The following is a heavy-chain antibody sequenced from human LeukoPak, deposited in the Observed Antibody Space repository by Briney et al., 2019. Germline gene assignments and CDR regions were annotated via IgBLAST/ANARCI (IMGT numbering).Heavy chain of an antibody. CDR1: GFTFSRYW. J-gene: IGHJ3*02. D-gene: IGHD1-26*01. Sequence: PGGSLRLSCAASGFTFSRYWMHWVRQVPGKGLVWVSRIDGDGSSTSYADLVKGRFTISRDNAQNTLYLQMNSLRVEDTAVYYCIRDYGAVGATNAFDIWGQGQWSPS. V-gene: IGHV3-74*01. CDR2: IDGDGSST. CDR3: IRDYGAVGATNAFDI.